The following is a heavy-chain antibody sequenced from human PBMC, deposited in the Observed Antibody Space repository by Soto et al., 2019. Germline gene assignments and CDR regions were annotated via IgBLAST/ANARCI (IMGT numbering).Heavy chain of an antibody. CDR3: ARSFGVAAAGPFDY. CDR2: IYYSGST. V-gene: IGHV4-31*03. CDR1: GGSISSGGYY. Sequence: QVQLQESGPGLVKPSQTLSLTCTVSGGSISSGGYYWSWIRQHPGKGLEWIGYIYYSGSTYYNPSHKRRVTIPVDTSKNQFSLKLSSVTAADTAVYYWARSFGVAAAGPFDYWGQGTLVTVSS. J-gene: IGHJ4*02. D-gene: IGHD6-13*01.